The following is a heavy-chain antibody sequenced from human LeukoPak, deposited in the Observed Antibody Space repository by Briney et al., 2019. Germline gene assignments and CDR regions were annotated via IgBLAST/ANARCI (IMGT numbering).Heavy chain of an antibody. Sequence: SETLSLTCTVSGGSISSSSYYWGWIRQPPGEGLEWIGSMYYSGTTYYSPSLQSRATISVDTSKNQFSLKLSSVTAADTAVYYCARLAGGYCSSTSCPLSYYGMDVWGQGTTVTVSS. D-gene: IGHD2-2*01. CDR3: ARLAGGYCSSTSCPLSYYGMDV. V-gene: IGHV4-39*01. J-gene: IGHJ6*02. CDR1: GGSISSSSYY. CDR2: MYYSGTT.